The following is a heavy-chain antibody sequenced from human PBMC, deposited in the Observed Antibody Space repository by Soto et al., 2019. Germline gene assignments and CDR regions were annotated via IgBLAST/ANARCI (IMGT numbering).Heavy chain of an antibody. CDR2: IRSKANSDAT. J-gene: IGHJ3*02. CDR3: VRYCSGGSCPDAFDI. Sequence: GGAPRISSVASGFSFSGASMHRGPPASGEGLEWVGRIRSKANSDATAYGASVKGRFTISRDDSKNTAYLQMNILKTEDTAVYYCVRYCSGGSCPDAFDIWGQGTMVTVSS. CDR1: GFSFSGAS. D-gene: IGHD2-15*01. V-gene: IGHV3-73*01.